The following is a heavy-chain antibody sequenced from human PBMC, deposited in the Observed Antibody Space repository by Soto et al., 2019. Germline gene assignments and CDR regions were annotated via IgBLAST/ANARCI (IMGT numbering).Heavy chain of an antibody. CDR1: GFTFSSYG. Sequence: LRLSCAASGFTFSSYGMHWVRQAPGKGLEWVAVISYDGSNKYYADSVKGRFTISRDNSKNTLYLQMNSLRAEDTAVYYCAENVGYWGQGTLVTVSS. CDR3: AENVGY. V-gene: IGHV3-30*18. D-gene: IGHD2-15*01. J-gene: IGHJ4*02. CDR2: ISYDGSNK.